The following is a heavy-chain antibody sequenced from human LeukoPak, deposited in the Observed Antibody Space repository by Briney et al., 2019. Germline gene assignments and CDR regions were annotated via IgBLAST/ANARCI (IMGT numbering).Heavy chain of an antibody. CDR1: GFTFSDYY. Sequence: PGGSLRLSCAASGFTFSDYYMSWVRQAPGKGLEWVSYISSSASTIYYANSVKGRFTISRDNAKNSLYLQMHSLRAEDTAVYYCARMYSSSSSYFDYWGQGTLVTVSS. CDR2: ISSSASTI. CDR3: ARMYSSSSSYFDY. V-gene: IGHV3-11*01. D-gene: IGHD6-6*01. J-gene: IGHJ4*02.